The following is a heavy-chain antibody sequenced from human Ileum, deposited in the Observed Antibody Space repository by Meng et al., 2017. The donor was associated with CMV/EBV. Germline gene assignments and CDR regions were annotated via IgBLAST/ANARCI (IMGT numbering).Heavy chain of an antibody. CDR3: ARQIVLTSQTRDF. CDR2: INPITGVT. J-gene: IGHJ4*02. D-gene: IGHD2/OR15-2a*01. Sequence: ASGYTFSSYYMHWVRQAPGQGLEWVGRINPITGVTNYAQKFQGRVALTGDSSINTAYLELSGLTSDDTAIYYCARQIVLTSQTRDFWGQGTLVTVSS. CDR1: GYTFSSYY. V-gene: IGHV1-2*06.